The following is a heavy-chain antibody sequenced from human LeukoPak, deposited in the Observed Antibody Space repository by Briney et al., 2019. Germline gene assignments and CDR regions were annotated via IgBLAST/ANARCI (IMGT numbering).Heavy chain of an antibody. D-gene: IGHD5-24*01. J-gene: IGHJ4*02. CDR3: ARDFRV. CDR2: LKQDGSEK. CDR1: GFTFGDYW. V-gene: IGHV3-7*01. Sequence: PGGSLRLSCAASGFTFGDYWMSWVRQAPGKGLEWVAILKQDGSEKYYVDSVRGRFTISRDNARNSLYLQMNSLRGADTAVYYCARDFRVWGQGTLVTVSS.